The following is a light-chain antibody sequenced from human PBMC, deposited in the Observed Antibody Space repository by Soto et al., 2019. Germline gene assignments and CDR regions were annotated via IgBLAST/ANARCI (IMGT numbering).Light chain of an antibody. CDR3: CSYAGSYTFEV. J-gene: IGLJ2*01. CDR2: DVS. CDR1: SSDVGGYNY. Sequence: QSVLTQPRSVSGSPGQSVTNSCTGTSSDVGGYNYVSWYQQHPGKAPKLMIYDVSKRPSGVPDRFSGSKSGNTASLTISGLQAEDEADYYCCSYAGSYTFEVFGGGTKLTVL. V-gene: IGLV2-11*01.